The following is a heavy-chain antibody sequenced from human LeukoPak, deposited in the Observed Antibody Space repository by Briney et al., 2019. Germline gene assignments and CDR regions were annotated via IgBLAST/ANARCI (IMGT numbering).Heavy chain of an antibody. CDR2: ISSSSSYI. V-gene: IGHV3-21*01. J-gene: IGHJ3*02. CDR3: ARAGSSGWPDAFDI. Sequence: PGRSLRLSCAASGFTFSSYSMNWVRQAPGKGLEWVSSISSSSSYIYYADSVKGRFTISRDNAKNSLYLQMNSLRAEDTAVYYCARAGSSGWPDAFDIWGQGTMVTVSS. CDR1: GFTFSSYS. D-gene: IGHD6-19*01.